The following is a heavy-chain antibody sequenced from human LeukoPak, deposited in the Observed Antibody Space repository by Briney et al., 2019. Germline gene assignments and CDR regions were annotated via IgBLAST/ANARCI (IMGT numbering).Heavy chain of an antibody. Sequence: ASVKVSCKASGYTFTSYFMHWVRQAPGQGLEWMGLINPSGGSTIYAQKFQGRVTMTRDMSTRIVYMELSSLRSEDTAVYYCARDTSYYFDYWGQGTLVTVSS. CDR3: ARDTSYYFDY. D-gene: IGHD2/OR15-2a*01. CDR2: INPSGGST. J-gene: IGHJ4*02. CDR1: GYTFTSYF. V-gene: IGHV1-46*01.